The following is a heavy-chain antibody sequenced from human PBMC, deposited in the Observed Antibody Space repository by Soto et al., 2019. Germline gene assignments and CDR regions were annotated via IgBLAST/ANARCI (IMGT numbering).Heavy chain of an antibody. J-gene: IGHJ5*02. CDR3: ARRVTIFGVVIIPQWFDP. CDR1: GGSISSSSYY. CDR2: IYYSGST. Sequence: SETLSLTCTVSGGSISSSSYYWGWIRQPPGKGLEWIGSIYYSGSTYYNPSLKSRVTISVDTSKNQFSLKLSSVTAADTAVYYCARRVTIFGVVIIPQWFDPWGQGTLVTVSS. V-gene: IGHV4-39*01. D-gene: IGHD3-3*01.